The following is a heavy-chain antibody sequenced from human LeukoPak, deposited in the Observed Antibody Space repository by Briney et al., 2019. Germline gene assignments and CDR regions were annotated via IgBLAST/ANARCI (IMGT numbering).Heavy chain of an antibody. CDR1: GFTFSHYG. CDR3: AKGPYGNYYLYAGH. Sequence: GGSLTLSCADSGFTFSHYGMRWVGQAPGKGMEWVLTFTGSRCSTYYADSVKGLFIISTDNSYNTLYLQMNSLRAEDPAVYYCAKGPYGNYYLYAGHWGQGTLVTVST. D-gene: IGHD4-11*01. J-gene: IGHJ4*02. CDR2: FTGSRCST. V-gene: IGHV3-23*01.